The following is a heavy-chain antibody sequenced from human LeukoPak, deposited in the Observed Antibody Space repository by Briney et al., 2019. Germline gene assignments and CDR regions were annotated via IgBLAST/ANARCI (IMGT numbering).Heavy chain of an antibody. D-gene: IGHD3-10*01. V-gene: IGHV4-4*07. CDR1: GGSISSYY. CDR2: IYTSGST. Sequence: KPSETLSLTCTVSGGSISSYYWSWIRQPAGKGLEWIGRIYTSGSTNYNPSLKSRVTMSVDTSKNQFSLQLSCVTAADTAVYYCASVAYEVRGVQFFDYWGQGTLVTVSS. CDR3: ASVAYEVRGVQFFDY. J-gene: IGHJ4*02.